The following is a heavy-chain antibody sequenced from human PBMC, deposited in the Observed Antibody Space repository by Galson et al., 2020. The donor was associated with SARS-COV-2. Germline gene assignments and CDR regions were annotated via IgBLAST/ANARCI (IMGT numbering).Heavy chain of an antibody. CDR2: INYSGDRT. Sequence: GESLKISCGGSELGVTFGDFGMNWVRQVPGKGLEWVSGINYSGDRTAYADSVKGRFTISRDNDNDSLYLQMNSLRVEDTAFYYCARASMGGDFANYYDSWGQGTPVTVSS. J-gene: IGHJ4*02. CDR1: ELGVTFGDFG. CDR3: ARASMGGDFANYYDS. V-gene: IGHV3-20*04. D-gene: IGHD1-26*01.